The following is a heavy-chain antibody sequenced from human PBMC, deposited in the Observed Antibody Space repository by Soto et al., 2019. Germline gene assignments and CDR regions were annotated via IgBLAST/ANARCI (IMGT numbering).Heavy chain of an antibody. CDR1: GGSISSYY. V-gene: IGHV4-4*07. J-gene: IGHJ4*02. CDR3: ARACSSNSCYDVFDY. CDR2: IYTSGST. D-gene: IGHD2-2*01. Sequence: SETLSLTCTVSGGSISSYYWSWIRQPAGKGLEWIGRIYTSGSTNYNPSLKSRVTMSVDTSKNQFSLTLSSVTAADTAVYSCARACSSNSCYDVFDYWGQGTLVTVSS.